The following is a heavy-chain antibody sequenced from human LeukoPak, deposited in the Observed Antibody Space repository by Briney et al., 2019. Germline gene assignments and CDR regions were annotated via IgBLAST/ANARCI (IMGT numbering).Heavy chain of an antibody. V-gene: IGHV1-2*02. D-gene: IGHD1-14*01. CDR2: INPNSGGT. CDR1: GYTLSELS. CDR3: ARGEPSDP. J-gene: IGHJ5*02. Sequence: ASVKVSCKVSGYTLSELSMHWVRQAPGQGLEWMGWINPNSGGTNYAQKFQGRVTMTRDTSISTAYMELSRLRPDDTAVYYCARGEPSDPWGQGTLVTVTS.